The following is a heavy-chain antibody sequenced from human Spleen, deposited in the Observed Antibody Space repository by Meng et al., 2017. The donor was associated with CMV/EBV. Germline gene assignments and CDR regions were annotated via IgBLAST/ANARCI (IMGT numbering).Heavy chain of an antibody. CDR1: GYTLTELS. CDR2: FDPEDGET. V-gene: IGHV1-24*01. D-gene: IGHD1-26*01. J-gene: IGHJ4*02. Sequence: VLAAQAGAEGKEAGASVKVSCKGVGYTLTELSMHWVRQAPGKGVEWMGGFDPEDGETIYAQKFQGRVTMTEDTSTDTAYMELSSLRSEDTAGYYCATLQPGGFDYWGQGTLVTVSS. CDR3: ATLQPGGFDY.